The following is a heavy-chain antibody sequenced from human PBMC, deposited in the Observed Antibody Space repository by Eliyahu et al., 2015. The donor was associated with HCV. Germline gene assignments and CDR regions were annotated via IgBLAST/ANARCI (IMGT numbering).Heavy chain of an antibody. V-gene: IGHV4-59*01. CDR2: IHYSVST. J-gene: IGHJ5*02. CDR3: ASGGGGIAVTGTGGWFDP. CDR1: GXSITTYF. D-gene: IGHD6-19*01. Sequence: QVQLQESGPGLVKPSETLSLTCTVSGXSITTYFWSWXRQPPGKGLEWIGYIHYSVSTNYNPSLKSRVTISIDTSKNQFSLNLTSVTAADTAMYYCASGGGGIAVTGTGGWFDPWGQGTLVTVSS.